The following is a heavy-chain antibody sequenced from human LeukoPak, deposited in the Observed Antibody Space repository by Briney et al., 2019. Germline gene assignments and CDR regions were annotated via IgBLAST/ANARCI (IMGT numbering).Heavy chain of an antibody. CDR2: IYTSGST. Sequence: SETLSLTCTVSGGSISSYYWSWIRQPAGKGLEWIGRIYTSGSTNYNPSLKSRVTMSVDTSKNQFSLKLSSVTAADTAVYYCARGFLEWSRQANWFDPWGQGALVTVSS. CDR1: GGSISSYY. D-gene: IGHD3-3*01. V-gene: IGHV4-4*07. CDR3: ARGFLEWSRQANWFDP. J-gene: IGHJ5*02.